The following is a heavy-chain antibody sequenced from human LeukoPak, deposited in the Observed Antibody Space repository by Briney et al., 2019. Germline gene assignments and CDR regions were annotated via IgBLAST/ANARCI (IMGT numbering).Heavy chain of an antibody. Sequence: SETLSLTCTVSGGSIGSHYWTWIRQTPGKGLEWIGYVYDIGTTKYNPSLKSRVTISVDTSKNQFSLKLSSVTAADTAVYYCATLVVGATTFGWFDPWGQGTLVTVSS. CDR2: VYDIGTT. D-gene: IGHD1-26*01. CDR1: GGSIGSHY. J-gene: IGHJ5*02. CDR3: ATLVVGATTFGWFDP. V-gene: IGHV4-59*11.